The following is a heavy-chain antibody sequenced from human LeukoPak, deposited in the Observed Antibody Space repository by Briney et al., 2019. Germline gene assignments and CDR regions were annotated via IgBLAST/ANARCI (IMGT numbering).Heavy chain of an antibody. CDR1: GDSVSSNSAA. CDR2: TYYRSKWYY. Sequence: SQTLSLTCAISGDSVSSNSAAWNWIRQSPSRGLEWLGRTYYRSKWYYDYAVAVKSRISINPDTSKNQFSLQLSSVTPEDTAVYYCAREGSSWFYYFDYWGQGTLVTVSS. CDR3: AREGSSWFYYFDY. J-gene: IGHJ4*02. D-gene: IGHD6-13*01. V-gene: IGHV6-1*01.